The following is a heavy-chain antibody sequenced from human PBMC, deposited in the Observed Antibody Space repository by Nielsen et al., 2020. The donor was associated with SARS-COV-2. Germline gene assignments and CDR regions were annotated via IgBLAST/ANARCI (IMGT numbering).Heavy chain of an antibody. J-gene: IGHJ4*02. D-gene: IGHD3-10*01. Sequence: GESLKISCAASGFTFSSYGMHWVRQAPGKGLEWVAVIWYDGSNKYYADSVKGRFTISRDNSKNTLYLQMNGLRAEDTAVYYCARDGWGKYGSGGDYWGQGTLVTVSS. CDR2: IWYDGSNK. CDR3: ARDGWGKYGSGGDY. V-gene: IGHV3-33*01. CDR1: GFTFSSYG.